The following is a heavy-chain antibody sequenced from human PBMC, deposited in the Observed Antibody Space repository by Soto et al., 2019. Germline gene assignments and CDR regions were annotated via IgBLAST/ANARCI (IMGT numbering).Heavy chain of an antibody. Sequence: GGSLRLSCAASGFTFSSDGMHWFRQAPCNGLEWVAVISYDGSNKYYADSVKGRFTISRDNSKNTLYLQMNSLRAEDTAVYYCAKDLRSIAAAGTDGYYFDYWGQGTLVTVSS. J-gene: IGHJ4*02. D-gene: IGHD6-13*01. CDR1: GFTFSSDG. V-gene: IGHV3-30*18. CDR2: ISYDGSNK. CDR3: AKDLRSIAAAGTDGYYFDY.